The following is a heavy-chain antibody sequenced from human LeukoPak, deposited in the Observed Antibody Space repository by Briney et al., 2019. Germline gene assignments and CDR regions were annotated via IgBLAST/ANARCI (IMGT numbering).Heavy chain of an antibody. CDR1: GGSFSSYY. CDR3: ARGGPPYDIWSGYYSPSYYYYMDV. Sequence: SETLSLTCAVYGGSFSSYYWSWIRQPPGKGLEWIGEINHSGSTNYNPSLKSRVTISVDTSKNQFSLKLSSVTAADTAVYYCARGGPPYDIWSGYYSPSYYYYMDVWGKGTTVTVSS. J-gene: IGHJ6*03. CDR2: INHSGST. D-gene: IGHD3-3*01. V-gene: IGHV4-34*01.